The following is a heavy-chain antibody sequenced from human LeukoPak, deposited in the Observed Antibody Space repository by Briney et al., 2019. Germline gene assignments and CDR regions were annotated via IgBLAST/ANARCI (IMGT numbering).Heavy chain of an antibody. V-gene: IGHV3-74*01. CDR2: VDSDGSGT. CDR1: GFTFSRYW. Sequence: PGGSLRLSCATSGFTFSRYWMNWVRQAPGKGLVWVSRVDSDGSGTTYADPVKGRFTVSRDNSKNTLYLQMNSLRPEDTAVYYCAKPASGSARERFEYWGQGTLVTVSS. D-gene: IGHD1-26*01. CDR3: AKPASGSARERFEY. J-gene: IGHJ4*02.